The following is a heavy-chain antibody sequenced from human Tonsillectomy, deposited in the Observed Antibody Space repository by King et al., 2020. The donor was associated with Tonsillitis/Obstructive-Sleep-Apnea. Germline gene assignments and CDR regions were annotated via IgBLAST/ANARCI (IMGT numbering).Heavy chain of an antibody. Sequence: VQLVESGGGLVQPGGSLRLSCAASGFTSSDHYMDWVRQAPGKGLEWVGRTRDKTYSYATEYAASVKGRFTISRDDSKNSLYLQMNSLKTEDTAVYYCARRKAVNDAFDIWGQGTMVTVSS. CDR1: GFTSSDHY. V-gene: IGHV3-72*01. D-gene: IGHD1-14*01. J-gene: IGHJ3*02. CDR3: ARRKAVNDAFDI. CDR2: TRDKTYSYAT.